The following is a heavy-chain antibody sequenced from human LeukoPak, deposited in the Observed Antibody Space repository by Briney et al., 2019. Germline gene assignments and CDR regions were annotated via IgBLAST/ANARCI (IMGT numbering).Heavy chain of an antibody. CDR2: ISSSSSYI. J-gene: IGHJ3*02. CDR3: ARERTGGGWYGAFDI. Sequence: PGGSLRLSCPASGFTFSSYSMNWVRQAPGKGLEWVSSISSSSSYIYYADSVKGRFTISRDNAKNSLYLQMNSLRAEDTAVYYCARERTGGGWYGAFDIWGQGTMVTVSS. D-gene: IGHD6-19*01. CDR1: GFTFSSYS. V-gene: IGHV3-21*01.